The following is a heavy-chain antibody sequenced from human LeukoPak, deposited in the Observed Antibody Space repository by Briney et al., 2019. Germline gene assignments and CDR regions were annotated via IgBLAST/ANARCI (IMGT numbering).Heavy chain of an antibody. V-gene: IGHV5-51*01. CDR3: ARQPPYYGSGIGYMDV. D-gene: IGHD3-10*01. CDR1: GYSFTSYW. CDR2: IYPGDSDT. Sequence: GESLKISCKGSGYSFTSYWIGWVRQMPGKGLEWMGIIYPGDSDTRYSPSFQGQVTISADKSISTAYLQWSSLKASDTVMYYCARQPPYYGSGIGYMDVWGKGTTVIVSS. J-gene: IGHJ6*03.